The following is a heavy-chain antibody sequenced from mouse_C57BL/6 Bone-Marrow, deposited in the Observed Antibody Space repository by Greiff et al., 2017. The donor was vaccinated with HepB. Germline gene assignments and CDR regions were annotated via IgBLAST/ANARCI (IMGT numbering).Heavy chain of an antibody. J-gene: IGHJ3*01. CDR2: ISDGGSYT. V-gene: IGHV5-4*01. CDR3: ARDRKSNFAY. CDR1: GFTFSSYA. D-gene: IGHD2-5*01. Sequence: EVQRVESGGGLVKPGGSLKLSCAASGFTFSSYAMSWVRQTPEKRLEWVATISDGGSYTNYPDNVKGRITISRDNAKNNRYLHMSHLKSEDTAIYYCARDRKSNFAYWGQGTLVTVST.